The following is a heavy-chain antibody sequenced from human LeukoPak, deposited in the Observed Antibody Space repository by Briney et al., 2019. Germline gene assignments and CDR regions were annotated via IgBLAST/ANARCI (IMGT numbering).Heavy chain of an antibody. D-gene: IGHD5-24*01. CDR3: AREMSTGGFDY. V-gene: IGHV3-74*01. CDR1: GFTFTNYW. Sequence: GGSLRLSCAASGFTFTNYWMHWVRQAPGKGLVWVSHINSDGSSTNYADSVKGRFTISRDNAKNTLYLQMNSLRAEDTAVYYCAREMSTGGFDYWGQGTLVTVSS. CDR2: INSDGSST. J-gene: IGHJ4*02.